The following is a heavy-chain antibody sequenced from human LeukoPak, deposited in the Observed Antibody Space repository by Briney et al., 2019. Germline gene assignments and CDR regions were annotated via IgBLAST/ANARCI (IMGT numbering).Heavy chain of an antibody. V-gene: IGHV3-33*01. Sequence: GGSLRLSCAASGFTFSSYGMHWVRQAPGKGLEWVAVIWYDGSNKYYADSVKGRFTISRDNSKNTLYLQMNSLRAEDTAVYYCARGLTSGSTENAFDIWGQGTMVTVSS. J-gene: IGHJ3*02. D-gene: IGHD1-26*01. CDR1: GFTFSSYG. CDR3: ARGLTSGSTENAFDI. CDR2: IWYDGSNK.